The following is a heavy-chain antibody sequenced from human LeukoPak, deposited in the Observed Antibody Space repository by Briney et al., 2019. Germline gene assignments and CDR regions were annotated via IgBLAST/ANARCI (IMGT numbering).Heavy chain of an antibody. V-gene: IGHV4-61*02. CDR2: ISSSRST. J-gene: IGHJ3*02. CDR1: GDSISSGDYY. CDR3: ARGPYSYDSSGAFDI. Sequence: SETLSLTCTVSGDSISSGDYYWSWIRQPAGKGLEWIGRISSSRSTNYNPSLKSRVTISVDTSKNQFSLKLSSVTAADTAVYFCARGPYSYDSSGAFDIWGQGTMVTVSS. D-gene: IGHD3-22*01.